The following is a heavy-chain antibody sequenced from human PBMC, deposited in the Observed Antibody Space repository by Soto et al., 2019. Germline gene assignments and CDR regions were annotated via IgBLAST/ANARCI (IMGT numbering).Heavy chain of an antibody. Sequence: QMQLVQSGPEVKKPGTSVKVSCKASGFTFTSSAVQWVRQARGQRLEWIGWIVVGSGNTNYAQKFQERVTITRDMSTSTAYMELSSLRSEDTAVYYCAADGDSGYEYYWGQGTLVTVSS. J-gene: IGHJ4*02. CDR1: GFTFTSSA. D-gene: IGHD5-12*01. CDR2: IVVGSGNT. CDR3: AADGDSGYEYY. V-gene: IGHV1-58*01.